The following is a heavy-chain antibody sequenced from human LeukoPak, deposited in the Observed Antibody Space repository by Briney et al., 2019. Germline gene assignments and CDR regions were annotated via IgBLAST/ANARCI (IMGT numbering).Heavy chain of an antibody. V-gene: IGHV4-39*01. CDR1: GGSISSSSYY. CDR3: ARRGIAVAGVSAFDI. D-gene: IGHD6-19*01. Sequence: PSETLSLTCTVSGGSISSSSYYWGWIRQPPGKGLEWIGSIYYSGSTYYNPSLKSRVTISVDTSKNQFSLRLSSVTAADTAVYYCARRGIAVAGVSAFDIWGQGTMVTVSS. J-gene: IGHJ3*02. CDR2: IYYSGST.